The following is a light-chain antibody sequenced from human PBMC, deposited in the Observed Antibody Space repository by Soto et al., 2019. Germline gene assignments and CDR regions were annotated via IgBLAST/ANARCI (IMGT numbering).Light chain of an antibody. V-gene: IGKV3-11*01. Sequence: EIVLTQSPATLSLSPGERATLSCRASQSVNSYLAWYQQKPGQAPRLLIYDASNRATGIPARFSGSGSGTDVTLSISRLEPEDFAVYYCQQRSNWPSITFGQGTRLEIK. CDR2: DAS. CDR1: QSVNSY. J-gene: IGKJ5*01. CDR3: QQRSNWPSIT.